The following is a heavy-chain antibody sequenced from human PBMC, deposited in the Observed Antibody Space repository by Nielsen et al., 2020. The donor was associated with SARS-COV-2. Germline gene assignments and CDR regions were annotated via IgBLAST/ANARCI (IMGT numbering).Heavy chain of an antibody. CDR3: ARVGDALYYYYGTDV. J-gene: IGHJ6*02. CDR1: GFTFDDYG. Sequence: GESLKISCAASGFTFDDYGMSWVRQAPGKGLEWVSGINWNGGSTGYADSVKGRFTISRDNAKNSLYLQMNSLRAEDTALYHCARVGDALYYYYGTDVWGQGTTVTVSS. D-gene: IGHD4-17*01. CDR2: INWNGGST. V-gene: IGHV3-20*01.